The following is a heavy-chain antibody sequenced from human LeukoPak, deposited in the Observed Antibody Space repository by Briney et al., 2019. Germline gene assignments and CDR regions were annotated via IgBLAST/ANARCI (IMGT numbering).Heavy chain of an antibody. D-gene: IGHD3-22*01. CDR3: ASPKYYDGSGSYYGVDAFDV. CDR2: INHSGST. CDR1: GGSFSGYY. V-gene: IGHV4-34*01. J-gene: IGHJ3*01. Sequence: SETLSLTCAVYGGSFSGYYWSWIRQPPGKGLEWIGEINHSGSTNYNPSLKSRVTISADTSKNQFSLKLSSVTAADTAVYYCASPKYYDGSGSYYGVDAFDVWGQGTMVTVSS.